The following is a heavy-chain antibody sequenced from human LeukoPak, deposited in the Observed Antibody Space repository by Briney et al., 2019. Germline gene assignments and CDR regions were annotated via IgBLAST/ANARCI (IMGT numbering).Heavy chain of an antibody. Sequence: PGGSLRLSCAASGFTLSSYWMPWVRHATGKGLVWVSRINSDGSSTSYADSVKGRFTISRDNAKNTLYLQMNSLRGEDTAVYYCARGPGCSGGSCYARPDYYYYCGMEVWGQGTTVTVSS. CDR2: INSDGSST. D-gene: IGHD2-15*01. V-gene: IGHV3-74*01. J-gene: IGHJ6*02. CDR1: GFTLSSYW. CDR3: ARGPGCSGGSCYARPDYYYYCGMEV.